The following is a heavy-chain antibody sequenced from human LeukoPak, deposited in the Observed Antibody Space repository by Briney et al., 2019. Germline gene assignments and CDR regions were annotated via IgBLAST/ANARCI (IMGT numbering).Heavy chain of an antibody. CDR3: AKTGSWGSSNYYFDY. D-gene: IGHD2-15*01. J-gene: IGHJ4*02. Sequence: GGSLRLSCAASGFTFISYGMHWVRQAPGKGLEWVAFIRYDGGKKYYADSVKGRFTISRDNSKNTLYLQLNSLRAEDTAVYYCAKTGSWGSSNYYFDYWGQGTLVTVSS. CDR1: GFTFISYG. V-gene: IGHV3-30*02. CDR2: IRYDGGKK.